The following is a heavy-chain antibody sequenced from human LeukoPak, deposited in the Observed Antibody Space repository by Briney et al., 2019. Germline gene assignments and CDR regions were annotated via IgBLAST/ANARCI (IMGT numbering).Heavy chain of an antibody. V-gene: IGHV1-2*02. Sequence: TFTGXYMHWVRQAPGQGLEWMGWINPNSGGTNYAQKFQGRVTMTRDTSISTAYMELSRLRSDDTAVYYCARXXXGXXXXDPWGQXTXVTVSS. J-gene: IGHJ5*02. CDR1: TFTGXY. CDR2: INPNSGGT. CDR3: ARXXXGXXXXDP.